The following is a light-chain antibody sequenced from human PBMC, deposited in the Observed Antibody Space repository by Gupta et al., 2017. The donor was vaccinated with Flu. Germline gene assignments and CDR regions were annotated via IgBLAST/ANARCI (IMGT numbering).Light chain of an antibody. CDR2: AAS. CDR3: QQSYSTPPT. CDR1: QSISSY. Sequence: PSSLSASVGDRVTITCRAGQSISSYLNWYQQKPGKAPKLLIYAASSLQSGVPSRFSGSGSGTDFTLTISSLQPEDFATYYCQQSYSTPPTFGQGTKLEIK. J-gene: IGKJ2*01. V-gene: IGKV1-39*01.